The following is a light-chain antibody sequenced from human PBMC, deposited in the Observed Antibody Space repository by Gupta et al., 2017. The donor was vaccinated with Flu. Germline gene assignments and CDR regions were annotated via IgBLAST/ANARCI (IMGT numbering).Light chain of an antibody. V-gene: IGLV2-14*01. J-gene: IGLJ2*01. CDR1: NSDVGRYKY. Sequence: TGTNSDVGRYKYVSWYQHHPGKAPKLVIFEVNNRPSGVSNRFSGSKSGNTASLTISGLQPEDEADYYCCSFGYTRAFGGGTKLTVL. CDR2: EVN. CDR3: CSFGYTRA.